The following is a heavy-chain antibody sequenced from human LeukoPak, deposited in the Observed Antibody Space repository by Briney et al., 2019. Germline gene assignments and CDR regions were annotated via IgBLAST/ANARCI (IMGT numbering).Heavy chain of an antibody. V-gene: IGHV1-18*01. D-gene: IGHD6-19*01. CDR3: ARAGYSSGWYPYYFDY. CDR2: ISAYNGNT. J-gene: IGHJ4*02. Sequence: ASVKVSCKASGCTFTSYGISWVRQAPGQGLEWMGWISAYNGNTNYAQKLQGRVTMTTDTSTSTAYMELRSLRSDDTAVYYCARAGYSSGWYPYYFDYWGQGTLVTVSS. CDR1: GCTFTSYG.